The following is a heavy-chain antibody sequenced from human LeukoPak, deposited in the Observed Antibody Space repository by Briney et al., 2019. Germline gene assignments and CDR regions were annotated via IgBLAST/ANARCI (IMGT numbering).Heavy chain of an antibody. D-gene: IGHD2-8*01. CDR2: IYYSGST. CDR1: GGSISSSSYY. CDR3: ATNGYYCMDV. V-gene: IGHV4-39*07. J-gene: IGHJ6*03. Sequence: SETLSLTCTVSGGSISSSSYYWGWIRQPPGKGLEWIGSIYYSGSTYYNPSLKSRVTISVDTSKNQFSLKLSSVTAADTAVYYCATNGYYCMDVWGKGTTVTVPS.